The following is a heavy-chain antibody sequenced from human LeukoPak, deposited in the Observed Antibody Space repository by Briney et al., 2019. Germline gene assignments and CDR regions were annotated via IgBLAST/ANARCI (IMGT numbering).Heavy chain of an antibody. CDR1: VYTFTGYY. V-gene: IGHV1-2*02. D-gene: IGHD4-17*01. CDR2: INPYSGGT. J-gene: IGHJ5*02. CDR3: ASGTSGVYTVTTSWFDP. Sequence: ASVKVSFKASVYTFTGYYMHWVRQPPGQGLEWVGLINPYSGGTNYTQKFQGRVTMTRATSISTAYMELSRLRSDDTAVYYCASGTSGVYTVTTSWFDPWGQGTLVTVSS.